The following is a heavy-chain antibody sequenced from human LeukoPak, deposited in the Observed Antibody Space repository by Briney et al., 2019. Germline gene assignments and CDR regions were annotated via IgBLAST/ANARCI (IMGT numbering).Heavy chain of an antibody. J-gene: IGHJ4*02. CDR1: GGSISSSSYY. Sequence: SETLSLTCTVSGGSISSSSYYWGWIRQPPGKGLEWIGSIYYSGSTYYNPSLKSRVTISVDTSKNQFSLKLSSVTAADTAVYYCARHRPLYYDYVWGSYRKSYYFDYWGQGTLVTVSS. D-gene: IGHD3-16*02. CDR3: ARHRPLYYDYVWGSYRKSYYFDY. V-gene: IGHV4-39*01. CDR2: IYYSGST.